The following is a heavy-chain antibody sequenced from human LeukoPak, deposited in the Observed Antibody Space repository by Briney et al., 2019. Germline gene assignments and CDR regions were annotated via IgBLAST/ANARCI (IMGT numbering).Heavy chain of an antibody. CDR2: INHSGST. D-gene: IGHD1-26*01. CDR1: GGSFSGYY. Sequence: SETLSLTCAVYGGSFSGYYWSWIRQPPGKGLEWIGEINHSGSTNYNPSLKSRVTISVDTSKNQFSLKLSSVTAADTAVYYCARHNRWELFYLFDYWGQGTLVTVSS. J-gene: IGHJ4*02. V-gene: IGHV4-34*01. CDR3: ARHNRWELFYLFDY.